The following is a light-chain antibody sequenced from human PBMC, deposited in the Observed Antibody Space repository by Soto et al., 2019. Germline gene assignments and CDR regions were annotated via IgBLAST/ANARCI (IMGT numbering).Light chain of an antibody. CDR2: GAS. V-gene: IGKV3-15*01. J-gene: IGKJ5*01. CDR1: QSVSTN. CDR3: QQYSSWPPIT. Sequence: EIVMTQSPATLSVSPGERAILSCRVSQSVSTNLAWYQQKPAQAPRLLIYGASTRATGFPARFSGSGSGTEFTLTISSLQSEDFAVSYCQQYSSWPPITFGQGTRLEIK.